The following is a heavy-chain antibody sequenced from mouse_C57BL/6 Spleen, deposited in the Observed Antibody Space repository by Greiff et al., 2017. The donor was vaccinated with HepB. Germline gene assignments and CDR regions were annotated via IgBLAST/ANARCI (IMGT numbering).Heavy chain of an antibody. Sequence: VQLQQSGPELVKPGASVKISCKASGYAFSSSWMNWVKQRPGKGLEWIGRIYPGDGDTNYNGKFTGKATLTADKSSSTAYMQLSSLTSEDSAVYFCARGGYYYGSSGAWFAYWGQGTLVTVSA. CDR2: IYPGDGDT. J-gene: IGHJ3*01. V-gene: IGHV1-82*01. CDR3: ARGGYYYGSSGAWFAY. D-gene: IGHD1-1*01. CDR1: GYAFSSSW.